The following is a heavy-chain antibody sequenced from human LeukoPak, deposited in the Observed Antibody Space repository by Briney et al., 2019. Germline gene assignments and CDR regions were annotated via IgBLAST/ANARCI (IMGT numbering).Heavy chain of an antibody. CDR1: GYTFTSYG. Sequence: ASVKVSCKASGYTFTSYGISWVRQAPGQGLEWMGWISAYNGNTNYAQKLQGRVTMTTDTSTRTAYMELRSLRSDDTAVYYCARDRWGRIAEYYYGMDVWGQGTTVTVSS. J-gene: IGHJ6*02. V-gene: IGHV1-18*01. D-gene: IGHD6-13*01. CDR3: ARDRWGRIAEYYYGMDV. CDR2: ISAYNGNT.